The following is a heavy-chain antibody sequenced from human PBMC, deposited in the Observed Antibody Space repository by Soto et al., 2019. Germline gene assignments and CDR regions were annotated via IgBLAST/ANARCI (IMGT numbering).Heavy chain of an antibody. CDR2: ISYDGSNK. CDR1: GFTFSSYG. CDR3: AKTLGGSHPSLSGY. V-gene: IGHV3-30*18. J-gene: IGHJ4*02. Sequence: QVQLVESGGGVVQPGRSLRLSCAASGFTFSSYGMHWVRQAPGKGLEWVAVISYDGSNKYYADSVKGRFTISRDNSKNTLYLQMNSLRAEDTAVYYCAKTLGGSHPSLSGYWGQGTLVTVSS. D-gene: IGHD1-26*01.